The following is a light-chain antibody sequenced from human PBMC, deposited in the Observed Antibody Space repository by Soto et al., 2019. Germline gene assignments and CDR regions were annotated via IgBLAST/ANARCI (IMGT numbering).Light chain of an antibody. Sequence: DIQLTQAPSFLSASVGDRVTITCRASQGISTYLAWYQQKPGRAPNRLIYAASTLQSEVPSRFSGSGSGTEFTLTISSLQPEDFATYYCQQLNTFPITFGQGTRLEIK. CDR2: AAS. CDR3: QQLNTFPIT. CDR1: QGISTY. J-gene: IGKJ5*01. V-gene: IGKV1-9*01.